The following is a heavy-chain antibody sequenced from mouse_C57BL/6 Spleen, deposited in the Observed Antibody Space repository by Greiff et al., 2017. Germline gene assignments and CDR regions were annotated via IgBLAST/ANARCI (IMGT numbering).Heavy chain of an antibody. Sequence: VQLQQPGAELVKPGASVKLSCKASGYTFTSYWMQWVKQRPGQGLEWIGEIDPSGSYTNYNQKFKGKATLTVDTSSSTAYMQLSSLTSEDSAVYDWARSEAMDYWGQGTSVTVSS. V-gene: IGHV1-50*01. J-gene: IGHJ4*01. CDR3: ARSEAMDY. CDR2: IDPSGSYT. CDR1: GYTFTSYW.